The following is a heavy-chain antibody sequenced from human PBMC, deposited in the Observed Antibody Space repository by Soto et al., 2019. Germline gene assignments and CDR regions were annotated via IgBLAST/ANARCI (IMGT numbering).Heavy chain of an antibody. Sequence: SVKVSCKASGGTFGSYAISWVRQAPGQGLEWMGGIIPIFGTANYAQKFQGRVTITADESTSTAYMELSSLRSEDTAVYYCARDDLAGATYNWFDPWGQGTLVTVSS. CDR3: ARDDLAGATYNWFDP. J-gene: IGHJ5*02. V-gene: IGHV1-69*13. CDR2: IIPIFGTA. CDR1: GGTFGSYA. D-gene: IGHD1-26*01.